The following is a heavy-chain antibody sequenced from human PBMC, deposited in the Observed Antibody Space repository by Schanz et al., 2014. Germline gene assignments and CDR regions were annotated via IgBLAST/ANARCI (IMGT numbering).Heavy chain of an antibody. CDR2: ISGSGRNT. J-gene: IGHJ4*02. Sequence: EVRLVESGGGLVKPGGSLRLSCAASGFTFSSYSMSWVRQAPGKGLEWVSLISGSGRNTYYADSVKGRFTISRDNSKNTLYLQMSSLRAEDTAVYYCAKHRHYADNNGYPGIDYWGQGTLVTVS. D-gene: IGHD3-16*01. CDR3: AKHRHYADNNGYPGIDY. CDR1: GFTFSSYS. V-gene: IGHV3-23*04.